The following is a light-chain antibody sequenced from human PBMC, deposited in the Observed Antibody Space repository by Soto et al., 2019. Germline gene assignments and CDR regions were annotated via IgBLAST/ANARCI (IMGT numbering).Light chain of an antibody. CDR1: QSLLHSDGYNS. J-gene: IGKJ3*01. CDR2: LTS. V-gene: IGKV2-28*01. CDR3: VQGLQTPFT. Sequence: DIVMTQSPLSLPVTPGEPASISCRSSQSLLHSDGYNSLDWYLQKPGQSPQILIYLTSNRDSGVTDRFSGSGSGTDFTLKISRVEAEDVGVYYCVQGLQTPFTFGPGTKVDIK.